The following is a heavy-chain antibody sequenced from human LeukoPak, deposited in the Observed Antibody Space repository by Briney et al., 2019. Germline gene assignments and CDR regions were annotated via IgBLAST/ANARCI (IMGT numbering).Heavy chain of an antibody. V-gene: IGHV4-38-2*02. CDR3: ARRSRDGYNFVDY. CDR2: IYHSGST. Sequence: SETLSLTCTVSGYSISSGYYWGWIRQPPGKGLEWIGSIYHSGSTYYNPSLKSRVTISVDTSKNQFSLKLSSVTAADTAVYYCARRSRDGYNFVDYWGQGTLVTVSS. D-gene: IGHD5-24*01. J-gene: IGHJ4*02. CDR1: GYSISSGYY.